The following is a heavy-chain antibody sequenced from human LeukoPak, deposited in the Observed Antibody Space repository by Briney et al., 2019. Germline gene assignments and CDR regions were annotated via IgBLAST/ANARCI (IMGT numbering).Heavy chain of an antibody. CDR3: AADYGDYVSPSD. J-gene: IGHJ4*02. CDR2: ISYDGTNK. Sequence: GGSLRLSCAASGFNFRDSATHWVRQAPGKGLEGVAVISYDGTNKYYADSVKGRFTISRDNSKNTLFLQMNSLRLEDTAVYYCAADYGDYVSPSDWGQGTLVTVSS. V-gene: IGHV3-30*04. CDR1: GFNFRDSA. D-gene: IGHD4-17*01.